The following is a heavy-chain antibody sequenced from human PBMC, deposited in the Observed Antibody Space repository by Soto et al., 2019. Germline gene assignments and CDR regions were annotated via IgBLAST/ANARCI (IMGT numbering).Heavy chain of an antibody. CDR2: ISPSDSNI. D-gene: IGHD2-15*01. J-gene: IGHJ6*02. CDR3: ARLGLSATYSYAMDV. V-gene: IGHV5-10-1*01. Sequence: PGESLKISCKGSGYSFMSYWISWVRQMPGKGLEWMGRISPSDSNINYSPSFQGHVTISADMSISTAYLQWSSLKASDTAMNYCARLGLSATYSYAMDVWGQGTTVTVSS. CDR1: GYSFMSYW.